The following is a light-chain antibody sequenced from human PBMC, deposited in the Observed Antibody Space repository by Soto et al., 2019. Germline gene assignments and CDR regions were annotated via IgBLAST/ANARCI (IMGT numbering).Light chain of an antibody. CDR2: GAS. CDR3: QQYSSPPLT. CDR1: QSFSSTY. J-gene: IGKJ5*01. Sequence: DIVLTQSPGTLSLSPGERATLSCRASQSFSSTYLAWYQQQPDQAPRLLIYGASSRATGIPDRFSGGGSVTDFSLTISRLDPEDFAVYYCQQYSSPPLTFGRGTRLEIK. V-gene: IGKV3-20*01.